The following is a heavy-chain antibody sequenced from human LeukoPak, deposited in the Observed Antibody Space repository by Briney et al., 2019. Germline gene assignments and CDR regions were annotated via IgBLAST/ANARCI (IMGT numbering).Heavy chain of an antibody. D-gene: IGHD6-19*01. CDR3: ARQPSQRHLYTRLVRSSPNWFDP. Sequence: ASVKVSCKASGYTFTSYDINWVRQATGQGPEWMGWMNPNSGNTGYAQKFQGRVTMTRNTSISTAYMELSSLRSEDTAVYYCARQPSQRHLYTRLVRSSPNWFDPWGQGTLVTVSS. J-gene: IGHJ5*02. V-gene: IGHV1-8*01. CDR2: MNPNSGNT. CDR1: GYTFTSYD.